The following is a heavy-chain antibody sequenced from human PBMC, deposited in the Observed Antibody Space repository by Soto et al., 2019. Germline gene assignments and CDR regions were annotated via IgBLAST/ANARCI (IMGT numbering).Heavy chain of an antibody. Sequence: QVQLQESGPGLVKPSGTLSLTCAVSGGSISSSNWWSWVRQPPGKGLEWIGEIYHSGSTNYNPSLKSRVTISVDKSKSQFALKLSSVTAADASVYYCARGNQYSSSWPFDYWGQGTLVTVAS. D-gene: IGHD6-13*01. V-gene: IGHV4-4*02. CDR1: GGSISSSNW. J-gene: IGHJ4*02. CDR3: ARGNQYSSSWPFDY. CDR2: IYHSGST.